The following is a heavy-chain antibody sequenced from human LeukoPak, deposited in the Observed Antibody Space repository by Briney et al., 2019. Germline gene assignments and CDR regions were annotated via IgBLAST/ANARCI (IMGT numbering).Heavy chain of an antibody. CDR2: VWHDGRDK. CDR3: AKDPYSYGSYFDY. CDR1: GFSFSGCG. D-gene: IGHD5-18*01. J-gene: IGHJ4*02. V-gene: IGHV3-30*02. Sequence: PGGSLRLSCAASGFSFSGCGMHWVRPAPPKGLEWVAFVWHDGRDKYYGDSVKGRFTISRDNSKNTLYLQMNSLRAEDTAMYYCAKDPYSYGSYFDYWGQGTLVIVSS.